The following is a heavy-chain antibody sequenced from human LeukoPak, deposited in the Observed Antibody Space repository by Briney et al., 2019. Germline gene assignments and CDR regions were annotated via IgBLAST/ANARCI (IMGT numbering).Heavy chain of an antibody. V-gene: IGHV1-69*05. J-gene: IGHJ4*02. CDR2: IIPIFGTA. CDR1: GGTFSSYA. Sequence: SVKVSCKASGGTFSSYAISWVRQAPGQGLEWMGGIIPIFGTANYAQKFQGRVTMTTDTSTSTAYMELRSLRSDDTAVYYCARDPGGWFGELLPGHIDYWGQGTLVTVSS. CDR3: ARDPGGWFGELLPGHIDY. D-gene: IGHD3-10*01.